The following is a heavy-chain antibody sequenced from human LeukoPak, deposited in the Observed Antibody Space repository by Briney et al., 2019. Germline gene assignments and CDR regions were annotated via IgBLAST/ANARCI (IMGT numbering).Heavy chain of an antibody. Sequence: PSETLSLTCTVSGGSISSYYWSWIRQPPGKGLGWIGYIYYSGSTNYNPSLKSRVTISVDTSKNQFSLKLSSVTAADTAVYYCARFVVAGSGGYNWFDPWGQGTLVTVSS. J-gene: IGHJ5*02. D-gene: IGHD6-19*01. CDR1: GGSISSYY. CDR3: ARFVVAGSGGYNWFDP. V-gene: IGHV4-59*01. CDR2: IYYSGST.